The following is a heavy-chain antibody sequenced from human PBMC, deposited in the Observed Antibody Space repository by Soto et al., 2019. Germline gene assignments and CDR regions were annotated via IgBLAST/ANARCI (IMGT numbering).Heavy chain of an antibody. J-gene: IGHJ4*02. V-gene: IGHV4-61*01. CDR2: IYYSGST. CDR3: ARAGPNYDILTGTVDY. D-gene: IGHD3-9*01. CDR1: GGSVCSGSHY. Sequence: SETLSLTCTVSGGSVCSGSHYWSWIRQPPGKGLEWIGYIYYSGSTNYNPSLKSRVTISVDTSKNQFSLKLSSVTAADTAVYYCARAGPNYDILTGTVDYWGQGTLVTVSS.